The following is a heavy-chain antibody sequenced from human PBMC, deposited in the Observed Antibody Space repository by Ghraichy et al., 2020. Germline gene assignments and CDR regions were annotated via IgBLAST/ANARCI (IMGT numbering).Heavy chain of an antibody. CDR3: ARVAQDGYNLLDK. D-gene: IGHD5-24*01. Sequence: GGSLRLSCVASGFTLSNYWMHWVRQAPGKGLVWVSRINRDGSSTNYADSVKGRFTISRDNAKNTLYLEMKSLRAEDTAVYDCARVAQDGYNLLDKWGQGTLVTVSS. CDR1: GFTLSNYW. J-gene: IGHJ4*02. CDR2: INRDGSST. V-gene: IGHV3-74*01.